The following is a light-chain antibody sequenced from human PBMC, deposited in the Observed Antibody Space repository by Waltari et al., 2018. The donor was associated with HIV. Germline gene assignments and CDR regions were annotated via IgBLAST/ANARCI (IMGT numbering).Light chain of an antibody. CDR1: QSISDF. CDR2: SAS. V-gene: IGKV1-39*01. J-gene: IGKJ2*01. Sequence: DIQMTQSPSPLSASVGDRVTITCRASQSISDFLNWYQQKPGTAPQLLISSASTLQSGVPSRFSGSGSGTDFTLTINSLQPEDFATYYCQQSDSIPYTFGQGTKLDIK. CDR3: QQSDSIPYT.